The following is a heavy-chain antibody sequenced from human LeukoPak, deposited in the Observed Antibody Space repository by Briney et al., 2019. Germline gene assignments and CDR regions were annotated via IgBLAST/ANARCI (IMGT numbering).Heavy chain of an antibody. V-gene: IGHV3-15*05. D-gene: IGHD2/OR15-2a*01. CDR1: GFTFSNAW. CDR2: IKSITDGGTT. Sequence: PGGSLRLSCAGSGFTFSNAWMTWVGQIPGKGLEWVGRIKSITDGGTTDYAAPVKGIFTISRDDSKNMLYLQMNSLKVEDTAVYYCTADQPEMSTRIGIDHWGQGTLVSVSS. J-gene: IGHJ4*02. CDR3: TADQPEMSTRIGIDH.